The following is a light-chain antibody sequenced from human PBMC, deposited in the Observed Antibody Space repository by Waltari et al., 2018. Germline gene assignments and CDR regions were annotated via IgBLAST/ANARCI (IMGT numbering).Light chain of an antibody. CDR3: QQYYAAPYT. V-gene: IGKV4-1*01. Sequence: IVVTQSPDSLAVSLGERVTINCKSSRTALYRSDKRNYLGWYQQKPGQSPRLLIFWASSRETGVPDRFRGSGSETDFTLTITSLQPEDAAIYYCQQYYAAPYTFGQGTRLEI. CDR2: WAS. CDR1: RTALYRSDKRNY. J-gene: IGKJ2*01.